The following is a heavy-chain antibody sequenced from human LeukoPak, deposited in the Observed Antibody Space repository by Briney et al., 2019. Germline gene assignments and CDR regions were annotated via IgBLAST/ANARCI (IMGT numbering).Heavy chain of an antibody. D-gene: IGHD3-22*01. J-gene: IGHJ6*03. CDR1: GLPFSSYS. CDR2: ISSSCSTK. CDR3: ASPPTGYDDSSGYSSYYYYYMDG. Sequence: GGSLRLSCAVSGLPFSSYSMNWVRQPPGKGREWGSYISSSCSTKYYTDSAKGRFTISRDNAKNTLYLPKNSLIAQDTAVYYCASPPTGYDDSSGYSSYYYYYMDGWGKGTTVTVS. V-gene: IGHV3-48*01.